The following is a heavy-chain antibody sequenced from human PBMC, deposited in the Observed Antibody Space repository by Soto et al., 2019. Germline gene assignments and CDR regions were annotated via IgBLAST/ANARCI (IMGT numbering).Heavy chain of an antibody. D-gene: IGHD2-15*01. J-gene: IGHJ6*02. CDR3: ARAVVVVAAHYGMDV. CDR2: MNPNSGNT. V-gene: IGHV1-8*01. CDR1: GYTFTSYD. Sequence: ASVKVSCKASGYTFTSYDINWLRQATGQGLEWMGWMNPNSGNTGYAQKFQGRVTMTRNTSISTAYMELSSLRSEDTAVYYCARAVVVVAAHYGMDVWGQGTTVTVSS.